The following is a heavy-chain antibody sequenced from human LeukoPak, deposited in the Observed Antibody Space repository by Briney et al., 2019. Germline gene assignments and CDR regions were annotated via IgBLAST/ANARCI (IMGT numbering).Heavy chain of an antibody. Sequence: ASVKVSCKASGYTFTGYYMHWVRQAPGQGLEWMGWINPNSGGTNYAQKFQGRVTMTRDTSISPAYMELSRLRSDDTAVYYCARDVGYSYGIDSWGQGTLVTVSS. CDR3: ARDVGYSYGIDS. CDR2: INPNSGGT. V-gene: IGHV1-2*02. J-gene: IGHJ4*02. CDR1: GYTFTGYY. D-gene: IGHD5-18*01.